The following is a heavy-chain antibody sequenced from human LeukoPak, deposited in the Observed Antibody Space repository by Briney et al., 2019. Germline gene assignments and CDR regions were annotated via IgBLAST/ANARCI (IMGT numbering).Heavy chain of an antibody. V-gene: IGHV4-59*08. J-gene: IGHJ4*02. CDR1: GGSFSSYY. CDR2: IYYSGST. CDR3: ARGDDILTGYRSVTFDY. D-gene: IGHD3-9*01. Sequence: SETLSLTCTVSGGSFSSYYWSWIRQPPGKGLEWIGYIYYSGSTNYNPSLKSRVTISVDTSKNQFSLKLSSVTAADTAVYYCARGDDILTGYRSVTFDYWGQGTLVTVSS.